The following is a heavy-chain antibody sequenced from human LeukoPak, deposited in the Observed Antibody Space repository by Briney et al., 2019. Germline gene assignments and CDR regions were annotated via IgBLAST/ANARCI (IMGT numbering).Heavy chain of an antibody. CDR3: ARDLGVVVPAAIRSWFDA. D-gene: IGHD2-2*02. J-gene: IGHJ5*02. V-gene: IGHV3-7*01. Sequence: GGSLRLSCAASGFTFSSYWMSCVRQAPRKGLEWVANIKQDGREKYYVDSVKDRFTISRDNANNSLYLQMNSLRDEETAVYYCARDLGVVVPAAIRSWFDAWGQGTLVTVSS. CDR1: GFTFSSYW. CDR2: IKQDGREK.